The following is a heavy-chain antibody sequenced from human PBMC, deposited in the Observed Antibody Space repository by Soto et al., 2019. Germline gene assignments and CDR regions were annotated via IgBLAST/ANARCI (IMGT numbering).Heavy chain of an antibody. D-gene: IGHD3-9*01. CDR2: ISTSSSTI. CDR3: ARDGRDFAWFKPTLEIAY. Sequence: GGSLRLSCAASGFTFSSYSMNWVRQAPGKGLEWVSYISTSSSTIYYADSVKGRLTISRDNAKNSLYLQMNGLRAEDTVVFFCARDGRDFAWFKPTLEIAYWGQGTLVTVSS. J-gene: IGHJ4*02. CDR1: GFTFSSYS. V-gene: IGHV3-48*01.